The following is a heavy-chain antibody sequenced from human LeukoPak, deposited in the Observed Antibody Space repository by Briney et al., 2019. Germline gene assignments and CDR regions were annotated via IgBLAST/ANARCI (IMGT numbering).Heavy chain of an antibody. Sequence: GGSLRLSCAASGFTFSSYAMTWVRQAPGKGLEWVSTISGSGGSIYYADSVKGRFTISRDNSRNTLYLEMSSLRAEDSALYYCAKDRAPYGSGGGEDYFDLWGRGTLVTVSS. D-gene: IGHD3-10*01. V-gene: IGHV3-23*01. CDR2: ISGSGGSI. CDR1: GFTFSSYA. J-gene: IGHJ2*01. CDR3: AKDRAPYGSGGGEDYFDL.